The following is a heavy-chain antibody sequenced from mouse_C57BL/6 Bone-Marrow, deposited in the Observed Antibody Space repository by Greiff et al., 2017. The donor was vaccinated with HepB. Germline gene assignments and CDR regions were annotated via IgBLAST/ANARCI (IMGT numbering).Heavy chain of an antibody. D-gene: IGHD2-2*01. CDR1: GYTFTSYW. J-gene: IGHJ4*01. Sequence: QVQLQQPGAELVKPGASVKLSCKASGYTFTSYWMHWVKQRPGQGLEWIGMIHPNSGSTNYNEKFKSKATLTVDKSSSTAYMQLSSLTSEDSAVYDCAGIGLRGVGYYGVDYWGQGTAVTVSS. CDR3: AGIGLRGVGYYGVDY. CDR2: IHPNSGST. V-gene: IGHV1-64*01.